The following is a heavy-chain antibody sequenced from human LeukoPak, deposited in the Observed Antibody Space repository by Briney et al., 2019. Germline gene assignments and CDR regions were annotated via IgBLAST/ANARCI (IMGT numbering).Heavy chain of an antibody. CDR2: ISSSSRTI. CDR3: ARLYCSGGSCYSGDVFDM. J-gene: IGHJ3*02. D-gene: IGHD2-15*01. V-gene: IGHV3-48*04. Sequence: GGSLRLSCAASGFTFSSYSMNWVRQAPGKGLEWVSYISSSSRTIYYADSVKGRFTISRDNAKSSLYLQMNSLRAEDTAVYYCARLYCSGGSCYSGDVFDMWGQGTMVTVSS. CDR1: GFTFSSYS.